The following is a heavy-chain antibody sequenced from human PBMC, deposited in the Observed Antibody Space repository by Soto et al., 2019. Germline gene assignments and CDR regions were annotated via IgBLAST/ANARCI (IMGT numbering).Heavy chain of an antibody. J-gene: IGHJ4*02. Sequence: GGSLRLSCAASGFTFSSYAMSWVRQAPGKGLEWVSGITASGGSTYYADSVKGRFTISRDNSKNTLYLQMISLRAEDTAVYYCAKASTWYPYFDYWGQGTLVTVSS. V-gene: IGHV3-23*01. CDR1: GFTFSSYA. CDR2: ITASGGST. D-gene: IGHD6-13*01. CDR3: AKASTWYPYFDY.